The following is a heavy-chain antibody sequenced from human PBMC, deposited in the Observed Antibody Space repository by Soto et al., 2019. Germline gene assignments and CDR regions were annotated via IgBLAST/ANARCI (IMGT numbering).Heavy chain of an antibody. CDR1: GFSFRSYY. D-gene: IGHD1-26*01. V-gene: IGHV3-7*01. CDR2: VNEDGSEK. CDR3: AKWGGAGSDS. J-gene: IGHJ4*02. Sequence: EVQLVESGGGLVQPGGSLRLSCAASGFSFRSYYMSWVRQAQGQGLEWVANVNEDGSEKYYVDSVKGRFTVSRDNAKNSLDLQMNSLSAEDTAVYYCAKWGGAGSDSWGQGTLVIVSS.